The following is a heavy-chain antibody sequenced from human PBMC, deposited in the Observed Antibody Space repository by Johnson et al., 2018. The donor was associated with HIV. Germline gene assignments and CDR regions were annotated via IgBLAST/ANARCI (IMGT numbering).Heavy chain of an antibody. Sequence: QVQLVESGGGVVQPGGSLRLSCAASGFTFSSYGMHWVRQAPGKGLEWVAFIRYDGSNKYYADSVKGRFTISRDNSKDTLYLQMNSLKTEDTSLYYCARVKGATNALDIWGPGTLVTVSS. D-gene: IGHD1-26*01. CDR3: ARVKGATNALDI. CDR1: GFTFSSYG. CDR2: IRYDGSNK. V-gene: IGHV3-30*02. J-gene: IGHJ3*02.